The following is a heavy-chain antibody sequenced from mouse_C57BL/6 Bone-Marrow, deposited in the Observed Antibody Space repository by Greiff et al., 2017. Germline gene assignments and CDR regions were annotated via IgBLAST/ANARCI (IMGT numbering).Heavy chain of an antibody. J-gene: IGHJ2*01. CDR1: GFTFSSYT. Sequence: EVKVVESGGGLVKPGGSLKLSCAASGFTFSSYTMSWVRQTPEKRLEWVATISGGGGNTYYPDSVKGRFTISRDNAKNTLYLQMRCLRSEDTAVYYCGRRYYFDYWGQGTTLTVSS. V-gene: IGHV5-9*04. CDR3: GRRYYFDY. CDR2: ISGGGGNT.